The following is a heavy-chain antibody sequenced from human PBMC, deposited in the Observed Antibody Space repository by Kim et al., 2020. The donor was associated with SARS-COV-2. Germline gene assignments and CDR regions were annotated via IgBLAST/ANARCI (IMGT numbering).Heavy chain of an antibody. D-gene: IGHD3-9*01. V-gene: IGHV7-4-1*02. J-gene: IGHJ6*02. CDR1: GYTFTSYA. Sequence: ASVKVSCKASGYTFTSYAMNWVRQAPGQGLEWMGWINTNTGNPTYAQGFTGRFVFSLDTSVSTAYLQISSLKAEDTAVYYCARVYDILTGYFLLSPYYYYGMDVWGQGTTVTVSS. CDR2: INTNTGNP. CDR3: ARVYDILTGYFLLSPYYYYGMDV.